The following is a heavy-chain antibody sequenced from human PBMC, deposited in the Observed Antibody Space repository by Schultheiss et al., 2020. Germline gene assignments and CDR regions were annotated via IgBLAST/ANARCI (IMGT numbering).Heavy chain of an antibody. CDR1: GGSISSSSYY. CDR2: INHSGST. V-gene: IGHV4-39*07. D-gene: IGHD6-13*01. Sequence: SETLSLTCTVSGGSISSSSYYWGWIRQPPGKGLEWIGEINHSGSTNYNPSLKSRVTISVDTSKNQFSLKLSSVTAADTAVYYCARDPPGYSSSSPPDYWGQGTLVTVSS. J-gene: IGHJ4*02. CDR3: ARDPPGYSSSSPPDY.